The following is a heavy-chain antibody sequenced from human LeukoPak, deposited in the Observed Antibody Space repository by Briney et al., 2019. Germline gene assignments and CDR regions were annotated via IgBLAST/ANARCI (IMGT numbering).Heavy chain of an antibody. V-gene: IGHV3-48*01. CDR1: GFTFSSYS. CDR3: ARARGYSYGYSDY. CDR2: ISSSSSII. D-gene: IGHD5-18*01. J-gene: IGHJ4*02. Sequence: GGSLRLSCAGSGFTFSSYSMNWVRQAPGKGLEWVSYISSSSSIIDSADPVKGRFTISRDNAKNSLYLQMNSLRAEDTAVYYCARARGYSYGYSDYWGQGTLVTVSS.